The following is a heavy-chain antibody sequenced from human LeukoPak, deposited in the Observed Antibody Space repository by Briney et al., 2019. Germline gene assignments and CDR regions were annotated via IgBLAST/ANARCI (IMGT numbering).Heavy chain of an antibody. J-gene: IGHJ4*02. V-gene: IGHV4-34*01. Sequence: PSETLSLTCAVYGGSFSGYYWSWIRQPPGKGLEWIGEINHSGSTNYNPSLKSRVTISINTSKNQFSLKLSSVTAADTAVYYCARVQFYDYVWGRPAPFDYWGQGTLVTVSS. CDR2: INHSGST. CDR3: ARVQFYDYVWGRPAPFDY. CDR1: GGSFSGYY. D-gene: IGHD3-16*01.